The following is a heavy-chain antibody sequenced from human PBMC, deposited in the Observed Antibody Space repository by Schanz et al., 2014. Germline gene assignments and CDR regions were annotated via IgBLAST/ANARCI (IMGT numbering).Heavy chain of an antibody. V-gene: IGHV3-66*01. D-gene: IGHD3-16*01. Sequence: EVQLLESGGGLVQPGGSLRLSCAASGFMFSSFWMGWIRQAPGKGLEWVSCIYLDGSTYYADSVKGRLTISRDTSKNTLALQITSLRAEDTAVYNCARARGWGAPYYYGMDAWGQGTTVTVSS. J-gene: IGHJ6*02. CDR1: GFMFSSFW. CDR2: IYLDGST. CDR3: ARARGWGAPYYYGMDA.